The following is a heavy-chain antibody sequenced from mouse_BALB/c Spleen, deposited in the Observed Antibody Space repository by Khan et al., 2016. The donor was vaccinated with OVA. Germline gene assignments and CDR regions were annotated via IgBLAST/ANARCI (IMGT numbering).Heavy chain of an antibody. J-gene: IGHJ3*02. CDR3: ARSPYRYAFGY. V-gene: IGHV3-8*02. Sequence: EVQLVESGPSLVEPSQTLSLTCSVTGDSITSGYWSWIRKFPGNKLEYMGYMIYTGYTYYNPSLKSRISITRHTSKNQYYLQLNSVTTEDTATYYCARSPYRYAFGYWGQGTLVTVSA. CDR2: MIYTGYT. D-gene: IGHD2-14*01. CDR1: GDSITSGY.